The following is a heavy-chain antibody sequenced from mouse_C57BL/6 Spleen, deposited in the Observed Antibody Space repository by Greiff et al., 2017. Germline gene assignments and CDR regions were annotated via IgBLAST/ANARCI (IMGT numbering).Heavy chain of an antibody. D-gene: IGHD2-2*01. CDR3: ARDGYDRDYFDY. V-gene: IGHV1-64*01. CDR1: GYTFTSYW. Sequence: QVQLQQPGAELVKPGASVKLSCKASGYTFTSYWMHWVKQRPGQGLEWIGMIHPNSGSTNYNEKFKSKATLTVDKSSSTAYMQLSSLTSEDSAVYYCARDGYDRDYFDYWGQGTTLTVSS. J-gene: IGHJ2*01. CDR2: IHPNSGST.